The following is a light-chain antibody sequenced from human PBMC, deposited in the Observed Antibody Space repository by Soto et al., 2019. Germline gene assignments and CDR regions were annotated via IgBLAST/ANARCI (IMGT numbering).Light chain of an antibody. CDR3: SSYTSSSTLL. Sequence: QSVLTQPASVPGSPGQSITISCTGTSSDVGGYNYVSWYQQHPGKAPKLMIYEVSNRPSGVSNRFSGSKSGNTASLTISGLQAEDEADYYCSSYTSSSTLLFGGGTKVTVL. CDR1: SSDVGGYNY. V-gene: IGLV2-14*01. J-gene: IGLJ2*01. CDR2: EVS.